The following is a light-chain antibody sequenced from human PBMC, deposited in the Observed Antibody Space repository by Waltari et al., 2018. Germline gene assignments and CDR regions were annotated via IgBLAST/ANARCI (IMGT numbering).Light chain of an antibody. CDR2: EVS. CDR1: SSDIGGYNR. V-gene: IGLV2-14*01. CDR3: SSYATSSTWV. J-gene: IGLJ2*01. Sequence: QAALTQSPSVSGYPGQSVTISCTGTSSDIGGYNRVPWYQQHPGKAPKLMIYEVSKRPSGVSDRFSGSKSGNTASLTISGLQAEDEADYYCSSYATSSTWVFGGGTRLTVL.